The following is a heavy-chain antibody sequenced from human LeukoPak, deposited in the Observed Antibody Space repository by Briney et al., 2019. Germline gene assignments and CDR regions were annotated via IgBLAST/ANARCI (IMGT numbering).Heavy chain of an antibody. CDR3: ARQGGHNAFDI. D-gene: IGHD3-16*01. Sequence: SETLSLTCTVSGGSISSGDYYWSWIRQPPGKGLEWIGYIYYSGSTNYNPSLKSRVTISVDTSKNQYSLKLSSVTAADTAVYYCARQGGHNAFDIWGQGTMVTVSS. J-gene: IGHJ3*02. V-gene: IGHV4-30-4*08. CDR2: IYYSGST. CDR1: GGSISSGDYY.